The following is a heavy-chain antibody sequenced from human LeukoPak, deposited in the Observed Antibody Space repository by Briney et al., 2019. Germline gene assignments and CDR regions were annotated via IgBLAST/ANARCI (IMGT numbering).Heavy chain of an antibody. Sequence: PGRSLRLSCAASGFTFSTYWMSWVRQAPGKGLEWVANIKADGSEKYYVDSVKGRFTISRDNAKNSLYLQMNSLRAEDTAVYHCALARGSWGQGTMVTVSS. CDR3: ALARGS. D-gene: IGHD3-10*01. V-gene: IGHV3-7*01. CDR2: IKADGSEK. J-gene: IGHJ3*01. CDR1: GFTFSTYW.